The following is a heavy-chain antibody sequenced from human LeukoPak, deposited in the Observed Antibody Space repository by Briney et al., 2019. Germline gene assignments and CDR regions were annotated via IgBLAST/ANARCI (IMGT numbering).Heavy chain of an antibody. CDR2: IIPIFGTA. Sequence: ASVKVSCKASGYTFTSYGISWVRQAPGQGLEWMGGIIPIFGTANYAQKFQGRVTITADKSTSTAYMELSSLRSEDTAVYYCASGAEIDPAYFQHWGQGTLVTVSS. CDR3: ASGAEIDPAYFQH. D-gene: IGHD3-16*01. CDR1: GYTFTSYG. V-gene: IGHV1-69*06. J-gene: IGHJ1*01.